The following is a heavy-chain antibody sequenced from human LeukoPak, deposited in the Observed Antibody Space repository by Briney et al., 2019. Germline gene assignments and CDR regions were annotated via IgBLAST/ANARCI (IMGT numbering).Heavy chain of an antibody. V-gene: IGHV3-30*02. CDR3: AKDGDYDIFTGYIDY. CDR2: IRYDGSNK. D-gene: IGHD3-9*01. J-gene: IGHJ4*02. Sequence: GGSLRPSCTASGFIFSTYGMHWVRQAPGKGLEWVAFIRYDGSNKYYADSVKGRFTISRDNSKNTLSLQMNSLRAEDTAMFYCAKDGDYDIFTGYIDYWGQGTLVTVSS. CDR1: GFIFSTYG.